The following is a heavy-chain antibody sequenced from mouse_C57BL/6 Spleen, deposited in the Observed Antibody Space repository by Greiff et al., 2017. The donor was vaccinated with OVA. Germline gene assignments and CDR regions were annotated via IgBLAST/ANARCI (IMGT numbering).Heavy chain of an antibody. D-gene: IGHD1-3*01. Sequence: EVQLQQSGTVLARPGASVKMSCKTSGYTFTSYWMHWVKQRPGQGLEWIGAIYPGNSDTSYNQKFKGKAKLTAVTSASTAYMELSSLTNEDSAVYYCTRNKVAQAPFDYWGQGTTLTVSS. J-gene: IGHJ2*01. CDR1: GYTFTSYW. CDR3: TRNKVAQAPFDY. V-gene: IGHV1-5*01. CDR2: IYPGNSDT.